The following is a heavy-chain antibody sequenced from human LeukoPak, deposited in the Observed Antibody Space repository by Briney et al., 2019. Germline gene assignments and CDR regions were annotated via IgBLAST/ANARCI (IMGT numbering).Heavy chain of an antibody. CDR3: ATAVGYCSGGSCQGNWFDP. V-gene: IGHV1-24*01. D-gene: IGHD2-15*01. CDR2: FNPEDGET. Sequence: ASVRVSCKVSGYTLTELSMHWVRQAPGKGLEWVGGFNPEDGETIYAQKFQGRVTMTEDTSTDTAYMELSSLRSEDTAVYYCATAVGYCSGGSCQGNWFDPWGQGTLVTVSS. CDR1: GYTLTELS. J-gene: IGHJ5*02.